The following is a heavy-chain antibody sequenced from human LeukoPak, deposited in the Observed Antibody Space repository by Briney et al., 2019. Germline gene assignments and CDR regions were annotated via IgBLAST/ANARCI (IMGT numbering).Heavy chain of an antibody. Sequence: SETLSLTCTVSGGSISSYYWSWLRQPPGKGLEWIGYIYYSGSTNYNPSLKSRVTISVDTSKNQFSLKLSSVTAADTAVYYCARTILEWLFPTTPYYFDYWGQGTLVTVSS. D-gene: IGHD3-3*01. CDR3: ARTILEWLFPTTPYYFDY. J-gene: IGHJ4*02. CDR1: GGSISSYY. CDR2: IYYSGST. V-gene: IGHV4-59*01.